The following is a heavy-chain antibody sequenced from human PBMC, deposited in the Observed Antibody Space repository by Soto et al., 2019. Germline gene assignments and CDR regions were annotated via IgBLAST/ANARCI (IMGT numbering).Heavy chain of an antibody. CDR3: AKEHSGYKGYFDY. V-gene: IGHV3-9*01. D-gene: IGHD5-12*01. J-gene: IGHJ4*02. Sequence: GGSLRLSCAASGFTFEDYVMHWVRQAPGKGLEWVSSISWNSGNIGYADSVKGRFTISRDNAKNSLYLQMNSLRAEDPALYCCAKEHSGYKGYFDYWGQGTLVTAS. CDR2: ISWNSGNI. CDR1: GFTFEDYV.